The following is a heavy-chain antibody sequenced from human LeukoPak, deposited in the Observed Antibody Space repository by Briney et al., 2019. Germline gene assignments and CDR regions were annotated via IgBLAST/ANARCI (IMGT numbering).Heavy chain of an antibody. CDR3: AGNYGDLDAFDI. V-gene: IGHV3-7*02. Sequence: PGGSLRLSCAASGFIFSTYWMSWVRQAPGKGLEWVANIKQDGSEEYYVESVRGRFTISRDSAKNSLYLQMNSLRVEDTAVYYCAGNYGDLDAFDIWGQGTMVTVSS. D-gene: IGHD4-17*01. CDR2: IKQDGSEE. J-gene: IGHJ3*02. CDR1: GFIFSTYW.